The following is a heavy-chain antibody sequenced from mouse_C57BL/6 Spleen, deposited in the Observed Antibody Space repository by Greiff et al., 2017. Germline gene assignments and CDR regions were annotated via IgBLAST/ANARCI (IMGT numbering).Heavy chain of an antibody. CDR2: ISYDGSN. V-gene: IGHV3-6*01. J-gene: IGHJ2*01. D-gene: IGHD1-1*01. CDR3: ARGVYGSSYEV. CDR1: GYSITSGYY. Sequence: ESGPGLVKPSQSLSLTCSVTGYSITSGYYWNWIRQFPGNKLEWMGYISYDGSNNYNPSLKNRISITRDTSKNQFFLKLNSVTTEDTATYYCARGVYGSSYEVWGQGTTLTVSS.